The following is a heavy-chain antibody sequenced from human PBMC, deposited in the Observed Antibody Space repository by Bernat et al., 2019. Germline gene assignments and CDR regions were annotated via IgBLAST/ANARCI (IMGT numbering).Heavy chain of an antibody. D-gene: IGHD5-18*01. J-gene: IGHJ6*02. Sequence: QVQLVESGGGVVQPGRSLRLSCAASGFTFSRYTIHWVRQAPGKGLEWVAVISYDGTNKYYADSVKGRFTISRDNSKNSLYLHMSSLRGEDTAVYYCARDQRDTDAWYLYYYYGMDVWGQGTPVTASS. V-gene: IGHV3-30-3*01. CDR3: ARDQRDTDAWYLYYYYGMDV. CDR1: GFTFSRYT. CDR2: ISYDGTNK.